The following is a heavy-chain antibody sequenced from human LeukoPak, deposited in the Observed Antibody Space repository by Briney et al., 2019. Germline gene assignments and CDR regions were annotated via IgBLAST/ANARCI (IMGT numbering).Heavy chain of an antibody. CDR3: VKGRSDSGSLYYFDY. CDR1: GFSFSSYA. J-gene: IGHJ4*02. CDR2: ISTSGDST. D-gene: IGHD5-12*01. Sequence: GGSLRLSCTASGFSFSSYAMSWGRPAPGKGLEWVSAISTSGDSTYYADSVKGRFTISRDNSKNTLYLQMNTLRAEDTALYYCVKGRSDSGSLYYFDYWGQGTLVTVSS. V-gene: IGHV3-23*01.